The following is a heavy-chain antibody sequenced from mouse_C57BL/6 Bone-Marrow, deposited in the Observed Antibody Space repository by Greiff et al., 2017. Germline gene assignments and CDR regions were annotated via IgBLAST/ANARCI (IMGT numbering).Heavy chain of an antibody. Sequence: EVQLQQSVAELVRPGASVKLSCTASGFNIKNTYMHWVKQRPEQGLEWIGRIDPANGNTKYAPQFQGKATITADTSSNTAYLQLSSLTSEDTAIDYCARITTVVAKDAMDYWGQGTSVTVSS. J-gene: IGHJ4*01. D-gene: IGHD1-1*01. CDR2: IDPANGNT. CDR3: ARITTVVAKDAMDY. V-gene: IGHV14-3*01. CDR1: GFNIKNTY.